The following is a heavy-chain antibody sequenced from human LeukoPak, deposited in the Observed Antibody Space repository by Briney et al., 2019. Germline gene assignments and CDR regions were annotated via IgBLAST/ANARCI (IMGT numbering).Heavy chain of an antibody. V-gene: IGHV3-23*01. D-gene: IGHD6-19*01. J-gene: IGHJ5*02. Sequence: RAGGSLRLSCATSGFTFSNYAVSWVRQAPGKGLEWVSSISGSGGTTYYADSVKGRFTISRDNSKNTLHLQMNSLRAEDTAVFYCARLIGWSRFDPWGQGALVTVSS. CDR3: ARLIGWSRFDP. CDR1: GFTFSNYA. CDR2: ISGSGGTT.